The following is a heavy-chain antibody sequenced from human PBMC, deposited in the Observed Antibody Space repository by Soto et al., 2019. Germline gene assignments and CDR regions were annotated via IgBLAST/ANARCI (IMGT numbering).Heavy chain of an antibody. CDR1: GFRCSNYG. CDR3: ARYDDRPVNGLDQ. J-gene: IGHJ4*02. D-gene: IGHD3-16*01. Sequence: QVKLGESGVGVVQPGRSLRLSCAASGFRCSNYGIHWVLQSPGKGLERPAVIVADGTGLHYADFVRSRFTISRDNYKNTLYLQLNSLGSDDTGIYFCARYDDRPVNGLDQWGKGTLATVSS. CDR2: IVADGTGL. V-gene: IGHV3-33*01.